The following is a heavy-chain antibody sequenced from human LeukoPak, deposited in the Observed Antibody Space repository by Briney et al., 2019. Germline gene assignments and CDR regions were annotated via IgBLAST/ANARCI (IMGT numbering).Heavy chain of an antibody. CDR1: GGTFSSYA. D-gene: IGHD1-26*01. CDR3: ARVWSGSYYFDY. V-gene: IGHV1-69*04. CDR2: IIPILGIA. J-gene: IGHJ4*02. Sequence: ASVEVSCKASGGTFSSYAISWVRQAPGQGLEWMGRIIPILGIANYAQKFQGRVTITADKSTSTAYMELSSLRSEDTAVYYCARVWSGSYYFDYWGQGTLVTVSS.